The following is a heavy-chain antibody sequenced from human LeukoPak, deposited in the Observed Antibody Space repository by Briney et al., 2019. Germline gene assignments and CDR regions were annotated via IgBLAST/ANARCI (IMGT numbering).Heavy chain of an antibody. V-gene: IGHV3-74*01. Sequence: GGSLRLSCAASGFTFSSYWVHWVRQAPGKGLVWVSRINSDGSSTSYADSVKGRFTISRDNAKNTLYLQMNSLRAEDTAVYYCARGGPYYYDSSGPYWFDPWGQGTLVTDSS. J-gene: IGHJ5*02. CDR3: ARGGPYYYDSSGPYWFDP. CDR2: INSDGSST. D-gene: IGHD3-22*01. CDR1: GFTFSSYW.